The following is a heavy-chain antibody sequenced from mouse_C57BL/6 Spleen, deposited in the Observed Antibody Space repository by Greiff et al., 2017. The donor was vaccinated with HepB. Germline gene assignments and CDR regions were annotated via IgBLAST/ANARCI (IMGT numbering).Heavy chain of an antibody. CDR1: GFTFSSYA. CDR3: ARDRLPEAMDY. D-gene: IGHD2-4*01. V-gene: IGHV5-4*01. J-gene: IGHJ4*01. Sequence: EVHLVESGGGLVKPGGSLKLSCAASGFTFSSYAMSWVRQTPEKRLEWVATISDGGSYTYYPDNVKGRFTISRDNAKNNLYLQMSHLKSEDTAMYYCARDRLPEAMDYWGQGTSGTVSS. CDR2: ISDGGSYT.